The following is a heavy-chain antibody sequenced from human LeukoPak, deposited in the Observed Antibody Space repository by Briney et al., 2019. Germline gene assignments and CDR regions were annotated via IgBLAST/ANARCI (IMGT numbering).Heavy chain of an antibody. CDR1: GFTVSSNY. J-gene: IGHJ4*02. V-gene: IGHV3-53*01. Sequence: GGSLRLSCAASGFTVSSNYMSWVRQAPGKGLEWVSVIYSGGSTYYADSVKGRFIISRDSSKNTLYLQMNSLRAEDTAGYYCARGTFDSSGYYSTHFDYWGQGTLVTVSS. CDR3: ARGTFDSSGYYSTHFDY. D-gene: IGHD3-22*01. CDR2: IYSGGST.